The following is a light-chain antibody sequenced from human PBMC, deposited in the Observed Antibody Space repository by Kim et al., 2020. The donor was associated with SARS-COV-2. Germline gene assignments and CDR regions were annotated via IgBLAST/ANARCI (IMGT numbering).Light chain of an antibody. CDR2: GDD. CDR1: SPSIGNNP. J-gene: IGLJ3*02. V-gene: IGLV1-44*01. CDR3: ATWDDSLYGRV. Sequence: RVTISFSGRSPSIGNNPVSWYQQLPETAPKLLIYGDDQRPSGVPGRFSGSKSGTSASLAISGLQSGDDADYFCATWDDSLYGRVFGGGTRLTVL.